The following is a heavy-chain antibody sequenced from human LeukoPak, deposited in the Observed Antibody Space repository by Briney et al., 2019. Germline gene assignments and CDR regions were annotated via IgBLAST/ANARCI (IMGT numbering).Heavy chain of an antibody. CDR1: GFTFSSYA. J-gene: IGHJ6*02. V-gene: IGHV3-30-3*01. CDR3: ARDQSSPKQGYYYYGMDV. CDR2: ISYDGSNK. Sequence: GGSLRLSCAASGFTFSSYAMHWVRQAPGKGLDWVAVISYDGSNKYYADSVKGRFTISRDNSKNTLYLQMNSLRAEDTAVYYCARDQSSPKQGYYYYGMDVWGQGTTVTVSS. D-gene: IGHD2-2*01.